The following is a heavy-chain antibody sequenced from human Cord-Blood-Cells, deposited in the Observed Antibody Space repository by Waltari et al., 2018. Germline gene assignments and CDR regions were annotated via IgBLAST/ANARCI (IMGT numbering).Heavy chain of an antibody. D-gene: IGHD3-3*01. CDR2: IYHSGST. V-gene: IGHV4-38-2*02. J-gene: IGHJ3*02. Sequence: QGQLQESGPGLAKPSDTLCRTCSVNGYSISSGYYRGWLRRPTGKGREWIGSIYHSGSTYYNPSLKSRVTISVDTSKNQFSLKLSSVTAADTAVYYWARGGNYEFWSGYHDAFDIWGQGTMVTVSS. CDR3: ARGGNYEFWSGYHDAFDI. CDR1: GYSISSGYY.